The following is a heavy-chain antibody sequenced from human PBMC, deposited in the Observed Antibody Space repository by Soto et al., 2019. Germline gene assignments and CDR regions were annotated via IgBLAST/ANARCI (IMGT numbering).Heavy chain of an antibody. CDR1: GGSISSSSYY. D-gene: IGHD5-18*01. J-gene: IGHJ6*02. V-gene: IGHV4-39*01. Sequence: VTTSETLSLTCTVSGGSISSSSYYWGWIRQPPGKGLEWIGSIYYSGSTYYNPSLKSRVTISVDTSKNQFSLKLSSVTAADTAVYYCARQRWSGDTAMASYYYYGMDVWGQGTTVTVSS. CDR2: IYYSGST. CDR3: ARQRWSGDTAMASYYYYGMDV.